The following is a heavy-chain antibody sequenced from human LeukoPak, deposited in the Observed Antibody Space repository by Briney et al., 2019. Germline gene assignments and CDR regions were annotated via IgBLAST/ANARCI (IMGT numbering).Heavy chain of an antibody. CDR3: ARDSSSWYIDY. Sequence: AGGSLRLSCAASGFTVSSHYMAWVRQPPGNGLEWVSIIFGGGGTYYAGSVRGRFTISRDNSQNMLFLQMNSLRAEDTAVYYCARDSSSWYIDYWGQGTLVTVSS. CDR1: GFTVSSHY. D-gene: IGHD6-13*01. CDR2: IFGGGGT. V-gene: IGHV3-53*01. J-gene: IGHJ4*02.